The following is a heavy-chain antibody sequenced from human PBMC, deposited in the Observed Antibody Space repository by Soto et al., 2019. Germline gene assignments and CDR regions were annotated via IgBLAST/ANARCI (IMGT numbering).Heavy chain of an antibody. CDR1: GFTFSNYY. CDR3: ARSYSSGWEFDY. CDR2: ISSTGRTI. V-gene: IGHV3-11*01. Sequence: GGSLRLSCGASGFTFSNYYMSWIRQAPGKGLEWVSYISSTGRTIYYADSVKGRFTVSRDNAQNSLSLKLNSLRVEDTAVYYCARSYSSGWEFDYWGQGTQVTVSS. J-gene: IGHJ4*02. D-gene: IGHD6-19*01.